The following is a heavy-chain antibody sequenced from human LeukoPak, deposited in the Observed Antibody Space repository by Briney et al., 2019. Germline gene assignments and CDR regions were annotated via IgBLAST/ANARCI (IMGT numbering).Heavy chain of an antibody. D-gene: IGHD5-12*01. Sequence: GGSLRLSCAASGSTFSSYGMHWVRQAPGKGLEWVAVIWYDGSNKYYADSVKGRFTISRDNSKNTLYLQMNSLRAEDTAVYYCARDMNREAATTEYYYYYYGMDVWGQGTTVTVSS. CDR2: IWYDGSNK. CDR3: ARDMNREAATTEYYYYYYGMDV. CDR1: GSTFSSYG. V-gene: IGHV3-33*01. J-gene: IGHJ6*02.